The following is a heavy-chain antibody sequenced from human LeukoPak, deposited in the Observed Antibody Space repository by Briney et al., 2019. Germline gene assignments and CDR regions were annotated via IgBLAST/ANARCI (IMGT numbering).Heavy chain of an antibody. CDR3: ARDRGYTSYDY. D-gene: IGHD3-22*01. CDR2: INQDGSHK. Sequence: GGSLRLSCAASGISFSDFWMHWIRQALGKGLEWVANINQDGSHKYYVDSVEGRFTISRDTAKNSVHLEMNSLRVEDTAVYYCARDRGYTSYDYWGQGILVTVSS. V-gene: IGHV3-7*01. J-gene: IGHJ4*02. CDR1: GISFSDFW.